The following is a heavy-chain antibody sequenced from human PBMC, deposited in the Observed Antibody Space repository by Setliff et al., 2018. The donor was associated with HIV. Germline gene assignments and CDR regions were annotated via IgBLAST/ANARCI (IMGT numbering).Heavy chain of an antibody. J-gene: IGHJ6*03. Sequence: GESLKISCKGSGYSFTSYWIVWARQMPGKGLEWMGIIYPGDSDTRYSPSFQGQVTISADKSISTAYLQWSSLKASDTAMYYCARHGAGSSHLYYYYYMDVWGKGTTVTVSS. CDR2: IYPGDSDT. D-gene: IGHD2-15*01. CDR1: GYSFTSYW. CDR3: ARHGAGSSHLYYYYYMDV. V-gene: IGHV5-51*01.